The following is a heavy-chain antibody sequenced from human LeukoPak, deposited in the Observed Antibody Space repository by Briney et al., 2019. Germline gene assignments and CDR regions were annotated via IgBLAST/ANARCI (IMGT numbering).Heavy chain of an antibody. CDR2: INHSGST. CDR1: GGSFSGYY. V-gene: IGHV4-34*01. J-gene: IGHJ4*02. D-gene: IGHD2-2*01. Sequence: PSETLSLTCAVYGGSFSGYYWSWIRQPPGKGLGWIGEINHSGSTNYNPSLKSRVTISVDTSKNQFSLKLSSVTAADTAVYYCARGYDYGDYWGQGTLVTVSS. CDR3: ARGYDYGDY.